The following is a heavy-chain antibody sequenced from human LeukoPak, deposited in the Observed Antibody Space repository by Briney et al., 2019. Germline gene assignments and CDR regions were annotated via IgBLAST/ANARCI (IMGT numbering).Heavy chain of an antibody. J-gene: IGHJ4*02. Sequence: SQTLSLTCTVSGGSINSGDYYWSWNRQHPGKGLEWTGYIYYSGSTYYNPSLKSRVTISVDTSKNHFSLKLSSVTAADTAVYYCARMSGRESSGYYLDYWGQGTLVTVSS. CDR3: ARMSGRESSGYYLDY. CDR2: IYYSGST. V-gene: IGHV4-31*03. D-gene: IGHD3-22*01. CDR1: GGSINSGDYY.